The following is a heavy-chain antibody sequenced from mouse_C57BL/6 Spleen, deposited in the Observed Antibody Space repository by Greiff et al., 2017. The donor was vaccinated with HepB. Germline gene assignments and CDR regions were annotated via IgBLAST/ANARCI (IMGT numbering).Heavy chain of an antibody. CDR2: IYPGNSDT. Sequence: VQLQQSGTVLARPGASVKLSCKTSGYTFTSYWMHWVKQRPGQGLEWIGDIYPGNSDTSYNQKFKGKAKLTAVTSASTAYMELSSLTNEDSAVYYCTRYDYYGRAMDYWGQGTSVTVSS. CDR1: GYTFTSYW. V-gene: IGHV1-5*01. D-gene: IGHD1-1*01. J-gene: IGHJ4*01. CDR3: TRYDYYGRAMDY.